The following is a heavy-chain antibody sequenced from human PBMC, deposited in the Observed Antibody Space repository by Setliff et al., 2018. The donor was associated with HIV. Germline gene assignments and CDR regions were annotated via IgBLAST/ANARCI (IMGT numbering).Heavy chain of an antibody. CDR1: GYTLTKLS. D-gene: IGHD1-26*01. J-gene: IGHJ4*02. Sequence: ASVKVSCKVSGYTLTKLSMHWVRQAPEKGLEWMGGFDPELGETFFAQNFRGRLTMTQDTSTDTAYMELTSLRSDDTAMYYCATDNREGVGTPYYFDYWGQGTQGTVS. CDR2: FDPELGET. CDR3: ATDNREGVGTPYYFDY. V-gene: IGHV1-24*01.